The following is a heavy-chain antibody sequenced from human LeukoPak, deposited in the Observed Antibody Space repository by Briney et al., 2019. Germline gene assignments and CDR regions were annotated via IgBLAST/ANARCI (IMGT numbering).Heavy chain of an antibody. D-gene: IGHD5-12*01. V-gene: IGHV4-4*07. J-gene: IGHJ4*02. Sequence: SETLSLTCTVSGGSISGYFWSWIRQPAGKGLEWIGRIYSRGSNNYNPSLKSRVTMSLDTSKNHFSLNLTSVTAADTAVYYCAREPTSGREPTSGRPLDYWGQGTLVTVSS. CDR1: GGSISGYF. CDR2: IYSRGSN. CDR3: AREPTSGREPTSGRPLDY.